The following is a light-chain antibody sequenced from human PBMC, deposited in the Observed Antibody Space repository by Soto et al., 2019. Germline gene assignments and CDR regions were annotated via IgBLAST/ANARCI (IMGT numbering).Light chain of an antibody. CDR3: QQYNNWST. CDR1: QSVSSN. J-gene: IGKJ2*01. Sequence: EIVMTQSPATLSVSPGERATLSCRASQSVSSNLAWYQQNPGQAPRLLIYGASTRATGIPARFSGSGSGTEFTLTISSLQSEDFAVYYCQQYNNWSTFGQGTKLEI. CDR2: GAS. V-gene: IGKV3-15*01.